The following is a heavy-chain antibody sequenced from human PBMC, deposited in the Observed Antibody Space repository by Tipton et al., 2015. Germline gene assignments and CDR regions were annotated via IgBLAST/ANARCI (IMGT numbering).Heavy chain of an antibody. CDR1: GFTFDDYG. V-gene: IGHV3-9*01. J-gene: IGHJ4*02. Sequence: SLRLSCAASGFTFDDYGMHWVRQAPGKGLEWVSGISWNSGNTGYADSVKGRFTISRDNAKNSLYLQMNSLRSEDTAVYYCACQDYDSLTRDYQTVDYWGQGTLVTVSS. CDR3: ACQDYDSLTRDYQTVDY. D-gene: IGHD3-9*01. CDR2: ISWNSGNT.